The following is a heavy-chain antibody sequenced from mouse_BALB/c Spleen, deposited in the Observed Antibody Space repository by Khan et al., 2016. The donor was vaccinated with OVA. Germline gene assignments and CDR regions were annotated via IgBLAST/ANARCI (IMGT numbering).Heavy chain of an antibody. CDR3: ARPPYFSYVMVY. Sequence: QVQLKQSGPELKKPGETVKISCKASGYTFTNFGMNWVKQAPGKGLKWMGWINTYTGEPTYADDFKGRFAFSLETSASTAYLQFSNLKNEDTATYFCARPPYFSYVMVYWGQGTSVTVSS. D-gene: IGHD2-10*01. CDR2: INTYTGEP. J-gene: IGHJ4*01. V-gene: IGHV9-3-1*01. CDR1: GYTFTNFG.